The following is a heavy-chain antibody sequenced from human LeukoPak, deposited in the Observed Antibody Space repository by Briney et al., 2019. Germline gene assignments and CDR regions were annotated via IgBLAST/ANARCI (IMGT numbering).Heavy chain of an antibody. CDR1: GFTFSSYS. J-gene: IGHJ4*02. D-gene: IGHD3-10*01. CDR3: ARDREGLLWF. CDR2: ISSSSSYI. V-gene: IGHV3-21*01. Sequence: GGSLRLSCAASGFTFSSYSMNWVRQAPGKGLEWVSSISSSSSYIYYADSVRGRFTISRDNAKNSLYLQMNSLRAEDTAVYYCARDREGLLWFGGQGTLVTVSS.